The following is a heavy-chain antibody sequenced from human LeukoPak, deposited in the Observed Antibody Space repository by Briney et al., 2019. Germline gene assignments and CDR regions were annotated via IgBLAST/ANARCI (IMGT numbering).Heavy chain of an antibody. J-gene: IGHJ4*02. D-gene: IGHD3-22*01. Sequence: GESLKISCKGSGYSFSSYWIGWVRQMPGNGLECMGIIYPGDSDTRYSPSFQGQVTISADKSISTAYLQWSSLKASDTAMYYCARLSSYDSSGYLNYWGRETLVTVSS. CDR1: GYSFSSYW. CDR2: IYPGDSDT. V-gene: IGHV5-51*01. CDR3: ARLSSYDSSGYLNY.